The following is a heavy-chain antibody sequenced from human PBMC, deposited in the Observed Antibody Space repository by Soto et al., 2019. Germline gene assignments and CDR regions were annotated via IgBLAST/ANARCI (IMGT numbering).Heavy chain of an antibody. Sequence: QLQLQESGPGLVKPSETLSLTCSVSGGSISNSSYLWGWVRQPPGKGLQWIGSVSHIGSTNYNPSLKIYLTLSVGTSKTQSSLRLDSVTAADTAVYYCSRIAVSAPRTGFDYWGQGILVTLSS. V-gene: IGHV4-39*01. J-gene: IGHJ4*02. CDR2: VSHIGST. D-gene: IGHD6-19*01. CDR3: SRIAVSAPRTGFDY. CDR1: GGSISNSSYL.